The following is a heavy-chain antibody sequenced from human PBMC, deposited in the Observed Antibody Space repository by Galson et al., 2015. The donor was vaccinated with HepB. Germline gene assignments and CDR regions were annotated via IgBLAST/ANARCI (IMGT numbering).Heavy chain of an antibody. CDR3: TRGGVFRKEDDY. V-gene: IGHV3-21*01. CDR2: LSGDSTYI. Sequence: SLRLSCAASGFTFSTYSMNWVRQAPGKGLEWVSSLSGDSTYIYHADSVKGRFTISRDNAKKSLYLQMNRLRADDTAVYYCTRGGVFRKEDDYWGQGTLVTVSS. CDR1: GFTFSTYS. J-gene: IGHJ4*02. D-gene: IGHD3-16*01.